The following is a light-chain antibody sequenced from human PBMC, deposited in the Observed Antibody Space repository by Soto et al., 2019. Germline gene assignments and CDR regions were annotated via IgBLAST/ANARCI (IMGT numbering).Light chain of an antibody. V-gene: IGKV1-5*01. Sequence: DIQMTQSPSTLSAYVGDRVTITCRASQSISTWLAWYQQKPGKAPKLLISYASSLESGVPARFSGSGSGTEFTLTISSLQPDEFAAYYCQHYNPHSGTFGQGTKVEIK. J-gene: IGKJ1*01. CDR2: YAS. CDR3: QHYNPHSGT. CDR1: QSISTW.